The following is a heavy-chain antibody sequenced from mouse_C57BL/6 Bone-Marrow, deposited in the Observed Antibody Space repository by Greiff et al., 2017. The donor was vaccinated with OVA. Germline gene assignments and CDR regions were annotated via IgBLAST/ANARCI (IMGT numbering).Heavy chain of an antibody. V-gene: IGHV1-18*01. Sequence: DVQLVESGPELVKPGASVKIPCKASGYTFTDYNMDWVKQSHGKSLEWIGDINPNNGGTIYNQKFKGKATLTVDKSSSTAYMELRSLTSEDTAVYYCARWASSYGSSYDWYFDVWGTGTTVTVSS. J-gene: IGHJ1*03. CDR3: ARWASSYGSSYDWYFDV. CDR1: GYTFTDYN. CDR2: INPNNGGT. D-gene: IGHD1-1*01.